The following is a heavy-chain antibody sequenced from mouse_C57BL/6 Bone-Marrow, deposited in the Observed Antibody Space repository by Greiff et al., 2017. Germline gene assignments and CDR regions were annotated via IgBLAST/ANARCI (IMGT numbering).Heavy chain of an antibody. CDR2: INPGSGGT. CDR1: GYAFTNYL. CDR3: ERWGWLLYWYFDV. Sequence: VQLQQSGAELVRPGTSVKVSCKASGYAFTNYLIEWVKQRPGQGLEWIGVINPGSGGTNYNEKFKGKATLTADKSSSTAYMQLSSLTSEYSAVYFCERWGWLLYWYFDVWGTGTTVTVSS. V-gene: IGHV1-54*01. J-gene: IGHJ1*03. D-gene: IGHD2-3*01.